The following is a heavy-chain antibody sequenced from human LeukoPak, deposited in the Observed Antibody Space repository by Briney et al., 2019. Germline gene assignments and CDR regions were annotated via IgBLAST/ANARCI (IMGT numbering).Heavy chain of an antibody. V-gene: IGHV3-33*08. J-gene: IGHJ5*01. CDR1: GITFSSYG. Sequence: GRSLRLSCAASGITFSSYGMHWVRQAPGKGLEWVAVIWYGGSNKYYADSVKGRFTISRDNSKNTLYLQMNSLKVEDTAIYYCARDNWIDCWGQGTLVTVSS. CDR2: IWYGGSNK. CDR3: ARDNWIDC.